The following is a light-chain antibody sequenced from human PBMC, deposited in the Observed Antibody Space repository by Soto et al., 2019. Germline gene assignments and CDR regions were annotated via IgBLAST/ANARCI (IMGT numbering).Light chain of an antibody. J-gene: IGKJ4*01. CDR2: KVS. V-gene: IGKV1-5*03. CDR3: QQYESYPMT. CDR1: QSISSW. Sequence: DSQMTQYPSTLSASVGDRVTITCRASQSISSWLAWYQQKPGKAPKLLISKVSTLQSGVPPRFSGSGSGTEFTLTISSLQPDDFATYYCQQYESYPMTFGGGTKVEIK.